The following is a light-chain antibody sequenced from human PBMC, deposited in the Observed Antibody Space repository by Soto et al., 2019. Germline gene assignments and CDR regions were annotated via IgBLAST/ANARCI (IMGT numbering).Light chain of an antibody. J-gene: IGLJ2*01. CDR3: CSYAGTYTRI. V-gene: IGLV2-11*01. CDR1: SNNVGGYNY. CDR2: DVT. Sequence: QSVLTQPRSVSGSPGQSVTISCTGASNNVGGYNYVSWYQHHPGKVPQLIIYDVTKRPSGVPDRFSGSKSGNTASLTISGLQVEDEDAYYCCSYAGTYTRIFGGGTKLTVL.